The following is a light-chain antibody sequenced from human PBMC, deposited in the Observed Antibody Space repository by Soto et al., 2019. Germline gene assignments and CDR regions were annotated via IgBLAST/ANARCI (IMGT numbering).Light chain of an antibody. CDR3: QHYDNWPPLT. Sequence: IVLTQSPATLSVSPGDRVTLSCRASQSLSSSQLAWYQQKPGQAPRLLIYGASTRATGIPARFSGSGSGTEVTLTISSLQSEDSAVYYCQHYDNWPPLTFGGGTKVDIK. V-gene: IGKV3D-15*01. CDR1: QSLSSS. J-gene: IGKJ4*01. CDR2: GAS.